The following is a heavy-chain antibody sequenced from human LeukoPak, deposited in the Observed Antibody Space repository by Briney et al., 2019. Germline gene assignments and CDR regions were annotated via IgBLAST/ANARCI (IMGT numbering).Heavy chain of an antibody. Sequence: PGGSLRLSCAASGFTFSSYGMHWVRQAPGKGLEWVANIKQDGSEKHYVDSVKGRFTISRDKAKNSLYLQMNSLRAEDTAVYYCARVVPKNLLSFGLSYYYMDVWGKGTTVTISS. CDR1: GFTFSSYG. J-gene: IGHJ6*03. V-gene: IGHV3-7*01. D-gene: IGHD3-10*01. CDR3: ARVVPKNLLSFGLSYYYMDV. CDR2: IKQDGSEK.